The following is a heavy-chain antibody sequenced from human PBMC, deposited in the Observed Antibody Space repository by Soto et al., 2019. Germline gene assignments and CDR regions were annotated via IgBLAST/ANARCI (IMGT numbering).Heavy chain of an antibody. D-gene: IGHD5-18*01. Sequence: EVQLVASGGGLVQPGRSLRLSCAASGFTFNDHGMHWVRQAPGTGLEWVSGISWDSGTIGYADSVKGRFTISRDNAKNSLYLQMNSLGDEYTALYHWVRPKTAMVSGGDGYFDYLGEGTLVPVSA. J-gene: IGHJ4*02. CDR2: ISWDSGTI. CDR3: VRPKTAMVSGGDGYFDY. CDR1: GFTFNDHG. V-gene: IGHV3-9*01.